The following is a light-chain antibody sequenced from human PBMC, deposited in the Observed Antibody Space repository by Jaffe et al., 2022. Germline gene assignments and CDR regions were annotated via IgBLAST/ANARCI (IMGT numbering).Light chain of an antibody. CDR2: DAS. CDR3: QQRITWPLT. Sequence: EIVLTQSPATLSLSPGERATLSCRAGQSVISQLAWYQQKPGQAPRLLIYDASNRATGIPARFSGSGSGTDFTLTISSLDPEDFAVYYCQQRITWPLTFGQGTRLEIK. CDR1: QSVISQ. V-gene: IGKV3-11*01. J-gene: IGKJ5*01.